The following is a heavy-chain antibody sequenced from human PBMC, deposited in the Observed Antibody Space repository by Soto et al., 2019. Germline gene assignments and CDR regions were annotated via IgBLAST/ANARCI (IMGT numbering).Heavy chain of an antibody. CDR3: AKDIREGWSGEFRGSDY. Sequence: EVQLVESGGGLVQPGRSLRLSCAASGFMFDDNAMHWVRQAPGKGPEWVSGISWNSGSIGYADSVKGRFTISRDNAKNYLYLQMNSLRAEDTALYYCAKDIREGWSGEFRGSDYWGQGTLVTVSS. CDR1: GFMFDDNA. J-gene: IGHJ4*02. CDR2: ISWNSGSI. V-gene: IGHV3-9*01. D-gene: IGHD3-10*01.